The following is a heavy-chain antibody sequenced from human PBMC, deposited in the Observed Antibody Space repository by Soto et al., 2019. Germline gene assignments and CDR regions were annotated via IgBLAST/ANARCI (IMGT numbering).Heavy chain of an antibody. J-gene: IGHJ4*02. CDR1: GGTCNNYV. D-gene: IGHD2-2*01. CDR3: AGRCDSTSCLAHFDY. CDR2: IIPIFGTA. V-gene: IGHV1-69*06. Sequence: QVQLVQSGAEVKKPGSSVKVSCKASGGTCNNYVINWVRQAPGQGLEWMGGIIPIFGTANYAQKCQGRVTITADKSTSTAYMELNSLRSEDTAVYYCAGRCDSTSCLAHFDYWGQGTLVTVSS.